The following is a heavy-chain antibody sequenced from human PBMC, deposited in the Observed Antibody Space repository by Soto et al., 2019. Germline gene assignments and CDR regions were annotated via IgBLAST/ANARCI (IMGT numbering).Heavy chain of an antibody. V-gene: IGHV3-53*02. CDR3: ATHPASLK. CDR2: IFSGGST. CDR1: GFTVFNNY. J-gene: IGHJ4*02. Sequence: EVQLVETGGGLVQPGGSLRLSCAASGFTVFNNYMSWVRQAPGEGLEWVSVIFSGGSTSYAGSVKGRFTVSRDSSKNTLYLQMNSLRAEDTAVYYCATHPASLKWGQGTLVTVSP.